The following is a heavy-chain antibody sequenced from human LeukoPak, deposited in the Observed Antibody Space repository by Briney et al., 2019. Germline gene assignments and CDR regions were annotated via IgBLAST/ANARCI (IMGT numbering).Heavy chain of an antibody. V-gene: IGHV5-51*01. Sequence: GESLKISCKGSGYSFTSYWIGWVRQMPGKGLEWMGIIYPGDSDARYSPSFQGQVTISADKSISTAYLQWSSLKASDTAMYYCARLPTVTTYYYGMDVWGQGTTVTVSS. CDR1: GYSFTSYW. J-gene: IGHJ6*02. D-gene: IGHD4-11*01. CDR3: ARLPTVTTYYYGMDV. CDR2: IYPGDSDA.